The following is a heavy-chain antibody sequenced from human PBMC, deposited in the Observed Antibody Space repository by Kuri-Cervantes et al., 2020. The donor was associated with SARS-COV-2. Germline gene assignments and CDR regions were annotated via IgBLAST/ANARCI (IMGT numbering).Heavy chain of an antibody. V-gene: IGHV4-39*07. CDR2: INHSGST. CDR1: GGSISSSSYY. CDR3: ARKRIVRGIVQNSPKYSWFDP. Sequence: SETLSLTCTVSGGSISSSSYYWGWIRQPPGKGLGWIGEINHSGSTNYNPSLKSRVTVSVDTSKNPFSLKLSSVTAADTAVYYCARKRIVRGIVQNSPKYSWFDPWGQGTLVTVSS. J-gene: IGHJ5*02. D-gene: IGHD3-10*02.